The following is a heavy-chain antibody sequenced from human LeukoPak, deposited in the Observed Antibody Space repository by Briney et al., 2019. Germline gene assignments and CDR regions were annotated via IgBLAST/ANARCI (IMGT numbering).Heavy chain of an antibody. J-gene: IGHJ4*02. CDR1: GGSISRSRDY. CDR3: ARAKGLTFDY. Sequence: SETLSLTCTVSGGSISRSRDYWSWIRQPPGKGLEWIGYIYYSGSTNYNPSLKSRVTISVDTSKNQFSLKLSSVTAADTAVYYCARAKGLTFDYWGQGTLVTVSS. V-gene: IGHV4-61*01. D-gene: IGHD3/OR15-3a*01. CDR2: IYYSGST.